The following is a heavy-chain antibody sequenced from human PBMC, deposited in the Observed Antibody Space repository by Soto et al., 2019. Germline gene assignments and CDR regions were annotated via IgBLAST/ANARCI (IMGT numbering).Heavy chain of an antibody. CDR3: ARGPSPKYSSGWAQGGGY. CDR1: GGSFSGYY. J-gene: IGHJ4*02. Sequence: SETLSLTCAVYGGSFSGYYWSWIRQPPGKGLEWIGEINHSGSTNYNPSLKSRVTISVDTSKNQFSLKLSSVTAADTAVYYCARGPSPKYSSGWAQGGGYWGQGTLVTVSS. CDR2: INHSGST. D-gene: IGHD6-19*01. V-gene: IGHV4-34*01.